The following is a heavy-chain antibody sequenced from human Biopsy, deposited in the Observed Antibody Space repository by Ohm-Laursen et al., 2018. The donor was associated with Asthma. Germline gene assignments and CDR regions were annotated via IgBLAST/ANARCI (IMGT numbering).Heavy chain of an antibody. CDR1: GYSLTDLS. V-gene: IGHV1-24*01. CDR3: ASDFPKDYVRYNFQF. J-gene: IGHJ4*02. Sequence: GYSVNLSCKISGYSLTDLSMHWVRQAPGQGLEWMGGHDHAEGGTVNARRFQGRVTMTEDTSTDTAYMELSSLISDDTAVYYCASDFPKDYVRYNFQFWGQGTLVTVSS. D-gene: IGHD4-17*01. CDR2: HDHAEGGT.